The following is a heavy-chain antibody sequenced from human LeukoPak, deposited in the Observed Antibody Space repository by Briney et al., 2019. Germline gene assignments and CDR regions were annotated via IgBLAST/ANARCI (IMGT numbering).Heavy chain of an antibody. CDR1: GIHFSNQA. Sequence: GSLRLSFAASGIHFSNQAMTWVRQASGKGPEWVPVIGASGADTYYSDSVKGRFTVSRDNSQNTLFLHMSSLRAEDTAVYFCARRPRGTSGYYLGAFHDWGQGTTVTVSS. V-gene: IGHV3-23*01. D-gene: IGHD3-22*01. J-gene: IGHJ3*01. CDR2: IGASGADT. CDR3: ARRPRGTSGYYLGAFHD.